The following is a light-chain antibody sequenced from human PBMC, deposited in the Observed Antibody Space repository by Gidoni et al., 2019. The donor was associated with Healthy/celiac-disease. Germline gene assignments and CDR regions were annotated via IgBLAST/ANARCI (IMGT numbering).Light chain of an antibody. V-gene: IGLV10-54*01. CDR3: SAWDSSLSAAV. CDR1: STNVGHQG. J-gene: IGLJ2*01. Sequence: QAGLTQPPSVSNGLRQTATLTCTGNSTNVGHQGAAWLQPPQGHPPKLLSYRNNNRPSGISERLSASRSGNTASLTITGLQPEDEADYYCSAWDSSLSAAVFGGGTKLTVL. CDR2: RNN.